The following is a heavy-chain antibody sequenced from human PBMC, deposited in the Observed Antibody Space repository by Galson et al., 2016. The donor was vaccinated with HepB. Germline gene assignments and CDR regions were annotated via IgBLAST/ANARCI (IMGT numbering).Heavy chain of an antibody. CDR2: ISAYNGNT. D-gene: IGHD4-17*01. Sequence: SVKVSCKASGYTFTSYGISWVRQAPGQGLEWMGWISAYNGNTNYAQKLQGRVTMTTDTSTSTAYMELRSLRSDDTAGYYCGGGTAPPDYGDNGVVYWFDPWGQGTLVTVSS. J-gene: IGHJ5*02. CDR1: GYTFTSYG. CDR3: GGGTAPPDYGDNGVVYWFDP. V-gene: IGHV1-18*04.